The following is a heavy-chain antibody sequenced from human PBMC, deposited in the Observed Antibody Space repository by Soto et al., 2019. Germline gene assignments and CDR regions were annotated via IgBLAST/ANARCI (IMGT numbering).Heavy chain of an antibody. V-gene: IGHV3-30*03. CDR1: YL. J-gene: IGHJ6*01. CDR3: AH. Sequence: YLMHWLRLDTGKVLEWVAVISYDGSNKYYADSVKGRFTISIDNSNNTLYLQMNSLSAEDTAVYYCAHCGQ. CDR2: ISYDGSNK.